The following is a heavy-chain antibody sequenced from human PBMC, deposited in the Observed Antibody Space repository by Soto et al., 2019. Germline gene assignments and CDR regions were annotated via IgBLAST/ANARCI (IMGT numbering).Heavy chain of an antibody. CDR2: IRSKANNYAT. CDR3: TRHMYTATDYFDY. V-gene: IGHV3-73*01. J-gene: IGHJ4*02. CDR1: GFTFSGSA. Sequence: GGSLRLSCAAXGFTFSGSAMHWVRQASGKGLEWVGRIRSKANNYATTYAASVKGRFTISREDSKNTAYLQMNSLKTEDTAVYYCTRHMYTATDYFDYWGQGTLVTVSS. D-gene: IGHD1-1*01.